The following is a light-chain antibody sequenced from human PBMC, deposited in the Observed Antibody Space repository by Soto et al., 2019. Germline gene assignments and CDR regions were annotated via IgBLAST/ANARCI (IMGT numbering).Light chain of an antibody. CDR3: QQYNDYSWT. CDR2: KAS. J-gene: IGKJ1*01. CDR1: QSIGIW. V-gene: IGKV1-5*03. Sequence: IQMTQSPSTLSASVGDRVAITCRASQSIGIWLAWYQQKPGKAPRFLIYKASSLESGVPSRFSGSGYGTEXXXTISSLQPDDFATYYCQQYNDYSWTFGQGTKVEIK.